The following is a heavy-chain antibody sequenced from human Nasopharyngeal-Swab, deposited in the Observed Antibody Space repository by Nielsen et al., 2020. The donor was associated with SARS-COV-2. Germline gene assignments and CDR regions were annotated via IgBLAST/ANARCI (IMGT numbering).Heavy chain of an antibody. CDR2: MNPNSGNT. CDR3: ARGSITIFEVVIQGWFDP. V-gene: IGHV1-8*01. Sequence: WVRQAPGQGLEWMGWMNPNSGNTGYAQKFQGRVTMTRNTSISTAYMELSSLRSEDTAVYYCARGSITIFEVVIQGWFDPWGQGTLVTVSS. D-gene: IGHD3-3*01. J-gene: IGHJ5*02.